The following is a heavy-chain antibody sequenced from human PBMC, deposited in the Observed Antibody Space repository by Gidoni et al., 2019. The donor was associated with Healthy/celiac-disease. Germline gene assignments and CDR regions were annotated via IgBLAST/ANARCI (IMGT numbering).Heavy chain of an antibody. V-gene: IGHV3-9*01. CDR2: ISWNSGSI. CDR1: GFTFDDYA. CDR3: AKDPSDFWSGFPDY. Sequence: EVQLVESGGGLVQPGRSLRLSCAASGFTFDDYAMHWVRQAPGKGLEWVSGISWNSGSIGYADSVKGRFTISRDNAKNSLYLQMNSLRAEDTALYYCAKDPSDFWSGFPDYWGQGTLVTVSS. D-gene: IGHD3-3*01. J-gene: IGHJ4*02.